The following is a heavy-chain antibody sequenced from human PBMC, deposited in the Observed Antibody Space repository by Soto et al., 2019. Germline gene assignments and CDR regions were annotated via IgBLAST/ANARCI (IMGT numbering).Heavy chain of an antibody. CDR1: GGSISSADYY. CDR2: FHSSGAT. V-gene: IGHV4-30-4*01. D-gene: IGHD3-10*01. J-gene: IGHJ4*01. Sequence: SETLSLTCTVSGGSISSADYYWSWIRQPPGKGLEWIGYFHSSGATYKDPSLKSRVTISVDTSKNQISLKLDSVAAADTAVYYCASIWFGDFDYWGHGTLVTVSS. CDR3: ASIWFGDFDY.